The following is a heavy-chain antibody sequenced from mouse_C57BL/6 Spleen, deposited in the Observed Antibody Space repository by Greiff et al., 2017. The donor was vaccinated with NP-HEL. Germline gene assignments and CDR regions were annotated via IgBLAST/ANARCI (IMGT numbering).Heavy chain of an antibody. J-gene: IGHJ4*01. Sequence: EVQRVESGGGLVQPGGSMKLSCAASGFTFSDAWMDWVRQSPEKGLEWVAEIRNKANNHATYYAESVKGRFTISRDDSKSSVYLQMNSLRAEDTGIYYCTRRGTGYYAMDYWGQGTSVTVSS. V-gene: IGHV6-6*01. CDR1: GFTFSDAW. CDR3: TRRGTGYYAMDY. CDR2: IRNKANNHAT. D-gene: IGHD3-3*01.